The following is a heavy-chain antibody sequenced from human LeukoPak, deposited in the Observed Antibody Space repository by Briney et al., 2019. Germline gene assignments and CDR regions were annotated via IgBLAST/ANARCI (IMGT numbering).Heavy chain of an antibody. CDR1: GGSISSYY. CDR2: IYYSGST. V-gene: IGHV4-59*12. Sequence: SETLSLTCTVSGGSISSYYWSWIRQPPGKGLEWIGYIYYSGSTYYNPSLKSRVTISVDTSKNRFSLKLSSVTAADTAVYYCARASVTDAFDIWGQGTMVTVSS. J-gene: IGHJ3*02. CDR3: ARASVTDAFDI. D-gene: IGHD4-17*01.